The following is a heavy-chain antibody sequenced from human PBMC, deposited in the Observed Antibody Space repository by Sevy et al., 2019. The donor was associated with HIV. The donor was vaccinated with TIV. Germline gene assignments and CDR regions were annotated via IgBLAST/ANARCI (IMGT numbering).Heavy chain of an antibody. J-gene: IGHJ4*02. CDR1: GFTFSGSD. Sequence: GGSLRLSCAASGFTFSGSDMLWVRQVKGKGLEWISSIGTLADTFYADSVKGRFTISRDNAQSYLYLHMSSLKVGDTALYFCVRGLQTHCDRTACPLDYWGQGTLVTVSS. D-gene: IGHD2-21*01. CDR3: VRGLQTHCDRTACPLDY. CDR2: IGTLADT. V-gene: IGHV3-13*01.